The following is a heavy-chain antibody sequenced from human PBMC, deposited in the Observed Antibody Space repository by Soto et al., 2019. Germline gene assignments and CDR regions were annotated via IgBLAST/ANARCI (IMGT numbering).Heavy chain of an antibody. CDR3: ARDRRGSSRSGFDY. CDR1: GYTFTSYD. CDR2: ISAYNDNT. D-gene: IGHD3-10*01. V-gene: IGHV1-18*04. Sequence: QVQLVQSGAEVKKPGASVKVSCKASGYTFTSYDITWLRQAPGQGLGWTGWISAYNDNTNYAQKFQGRVTMTADTSTSTVYMELRSLRSDDTAVYYCARDRRGSSRSGFDYWGQGTLVTVSS. J-gene: IGHJ4*02.